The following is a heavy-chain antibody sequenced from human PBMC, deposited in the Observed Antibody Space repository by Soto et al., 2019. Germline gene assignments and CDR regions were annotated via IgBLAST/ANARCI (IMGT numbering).Heavy chain of an antibody. J-gene: IGHJ4*02. Sequence: ASVKVSCKASGYTFTGYYMHWVRQAPGQGLEGMGWINPNSGGTNYAQKFQGRVTMTKDTSTDTAYFELSSLRSEDTAVYYCATTLNYKVPRPLDYWGQGTLVTVSS. CDR2: INPNSGGT. V-gene: IGHV1-2*02. CDR1: GYTFTGYY. D-gene: IGHD1-7*01. CDR3: ATTLNYKVPRPLDY.